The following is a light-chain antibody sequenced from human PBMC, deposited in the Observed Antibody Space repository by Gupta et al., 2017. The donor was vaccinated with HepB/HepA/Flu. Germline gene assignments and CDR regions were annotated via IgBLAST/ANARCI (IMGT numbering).Light chain of an antibody. V-gene: IGKV3-11*01. Sequence: IVLPQSPATLSLSPGERATLSCRASQSVDNYLAWYQQKPGQAPRLLISDASDRATGIPARFSGSGSGTDFTLTISSLEPEDFAVYYCQQRSSWPRWSFGQGTKVEIK. CDR2: DAS. CDR1: QSVDNY. CDR3: QQRSSWPRWS. J-gene: IGKJ1*01.